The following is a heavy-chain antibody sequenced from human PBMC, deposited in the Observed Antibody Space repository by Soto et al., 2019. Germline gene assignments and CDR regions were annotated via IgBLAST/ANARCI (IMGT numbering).Heavy chain of an antibody. Sequence: GGSLRLSCATSDFTFRNYWMNWVRQAPGKGLEWVANIKPDGSATNYVDSVKGRFTISRDNAKNSLYLQMNSLRAEDTAVYYCARDARTYSGRIRHLDYWGQGTLVTVS. V-gene: IGHV3-7*01. CDR1: DFTFRNYW. J-gene: IGHJ4*02. D-gene: IGHD1-26*01. CDR3: ARDARTYSGRIRHLDY. CDR2: IKPDGSAT.